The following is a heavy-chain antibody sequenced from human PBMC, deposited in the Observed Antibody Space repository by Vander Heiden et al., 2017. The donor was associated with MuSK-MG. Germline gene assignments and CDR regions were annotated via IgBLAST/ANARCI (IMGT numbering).Heavy chain of an antibody. Sequence: EAKLVESGGGLATPGGTMELRRAASGFSFTSYDMNWVRQAPGKWLEWVSSITSSITYIYYADSVKCRFTISRDNSKNSLYQQMISLRVEDTAVYYFARDYSGYDNWGQGTLVTVSS. D-gene: IGHD5-12*01. CDR1: GFSFTSYD. CDR2: ITSSITYI. V-gene: IGHV3-21*01. J-gene: IGHJ4*02. CDR3: ARDYSGYDN.